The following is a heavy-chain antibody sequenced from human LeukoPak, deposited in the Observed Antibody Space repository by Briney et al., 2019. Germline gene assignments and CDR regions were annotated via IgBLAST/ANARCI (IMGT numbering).Heavy chain of an antibody. J-gene: IGHJ4*02. Sequence: PSETLSLTCTVSGYSISSGYYWGWIRQPPGKGLEWIGSIYHSGSTYYNPSLKSRVTISVDTSKNQFSLKLSSVTAADTAVYYCARDIYYGSGSYTFNYWGQGTLVTVSS. CDR1: GYSISSGYY. V-gene: IGHV4-38-2*02. CDR2: IYHSGST. D-gene: IGHD3-10*01. CDR3: ARDIYYGSGSYTFNY.